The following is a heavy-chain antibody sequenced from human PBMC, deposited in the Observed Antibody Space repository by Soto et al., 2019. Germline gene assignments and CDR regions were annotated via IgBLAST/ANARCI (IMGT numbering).Heavy chain of an antibody. J-gene: IGHJ4*02. CDR2: ISGSGGST. D-gene: IGHD3-22*01. CDR3: AIADTYYYDSSGYRFDY. V-gene: IGHV3-23*01. Sequence: PGGSLRLSCSASGFTFSSYAMSWVRQAPGKGLEWVSAISGSGGSTYYADSVKGRFTISRDNSKNTLYLQMNSLRAEDTAVYYCAIADTYYYDSSGYRFDYWGQGTLVTVSS. CDR1: GFTFSSYA.